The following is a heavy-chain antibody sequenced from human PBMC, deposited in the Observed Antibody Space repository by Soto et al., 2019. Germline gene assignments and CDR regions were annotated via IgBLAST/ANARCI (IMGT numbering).Heavy chain of an antibody. D-gene: IGHD2-8*02. J-gene: IGHJ4*02. CDR1: GFTFSSYG. CDR2: IRQDGSEK. V-gene: IGHV3-7*03. CDR3: ARARDTTMVWWRYLDN. Sequence: GGSLRLSCAASGFTFSSYGMHWVRQAPGKGLEWVAHIRQDGSEKYYGDSVKGRFTISRDNAKNSLFLEMSGLRVEDTAVYYCARARDTTMVWWRYLDNWGQGTPVTVSS.